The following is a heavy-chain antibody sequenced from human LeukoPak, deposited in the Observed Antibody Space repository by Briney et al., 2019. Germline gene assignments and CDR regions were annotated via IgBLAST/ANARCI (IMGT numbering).Heavy chain of an antibody. J-gene: IGHJ3*02. Sequence: GRSLRLSCAASGFTFDDYAMHWVRQAPGKGLEWVSGINWNGGGIAYADSVKGRFTISRDNARNSLYLQMNSLRPEDMALYYCAKGTRAVSDAFHIWGQGTMVTVSS. CDR2: INWNGGGI. CDR3: AKGTRAVSDAFHI. V-gene: IGHV3-9*03. D-gene: IGHD6-19*01. CDR1: GFTFDDYA.